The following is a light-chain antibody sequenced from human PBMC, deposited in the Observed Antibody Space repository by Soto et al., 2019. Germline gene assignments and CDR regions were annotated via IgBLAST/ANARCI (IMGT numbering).Light chain of an antibody. CDR3: CSYAGSYTFV. V-gene: IGLV2-11*01. CDR1: ISDVGGYNY. CDR2: DVS. Sequence: QSALTQPRSVSGSPGQSVTISCTGTISDVGGYNYVSWYQQHPGKAPKLMIYDVSKRPSGVPDRFSGSKSGNTASLTISGIQAEDEAAYYCCSYAGSYTFVFGGGTKLTVL. J-gene: IGLJ2*01.